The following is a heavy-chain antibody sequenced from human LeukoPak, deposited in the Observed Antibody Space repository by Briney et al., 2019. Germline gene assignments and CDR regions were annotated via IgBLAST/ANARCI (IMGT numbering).Heavy chain of an antibody. J-gene: IGHJ4*02. V-gene: IGHV3-74*01. CDR2: INSDGSST. D-gene: IGHD1-26*01. Sequence: GGSLRLSCAASGFTFSNYWMHWVRQGPGKGLVCVSRINSDGSSTSYADSVKGRFTISRDNAKNMLYLQMNGLRAEDTALYYCARWGGTYYGYDYWGQGTLVTVSS. CDR1: GFTFSNYW. CDR3: ARWGGTYYGYDY.